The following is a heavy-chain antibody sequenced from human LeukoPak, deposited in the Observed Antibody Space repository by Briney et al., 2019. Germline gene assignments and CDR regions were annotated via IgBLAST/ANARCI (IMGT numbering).Heavy chain of an antibody. Sequence: ASVKVSCKASGYTFSSYDINWVRQATGQGLEWMGWMNPNSGNTGYAQKFQGRVTMTRNTSISTAYMELSSLRSEDTAVYYCARDLRYFDSAFDIWGQGTMVTVSS. J-gene: IGHJ3*02. CDR1: GYTFSSYD. V-gene: IGHV1-8*01. D-gene: IGHD3-9*01. CDR3: ARDLRYFDSAFDI. CDR2: MNPNSGNT.